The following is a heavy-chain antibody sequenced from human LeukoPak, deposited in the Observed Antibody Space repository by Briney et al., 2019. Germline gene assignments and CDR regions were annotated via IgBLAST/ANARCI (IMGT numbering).Heavy chain of an antibody. D-gene: IGHD3-10*01. CDR1: GGSISSYY. CDR3: ARDGLSASGSGGYYYYGMDV. CDR2: IYTSGST. J-gene: IGHJ6*02. V-gene: IGHV4-4*07. Sequence: PSETLSLTCTVYGGSISSYYWSWIRQPAGKGLEWIGRIYTSGSTNYNPSLKSRVTMSVDTSKNQFSLKLSSVTAADTAVYYCARDGLSASGSGGYYYYGMDVWGQGTTVTVSS.